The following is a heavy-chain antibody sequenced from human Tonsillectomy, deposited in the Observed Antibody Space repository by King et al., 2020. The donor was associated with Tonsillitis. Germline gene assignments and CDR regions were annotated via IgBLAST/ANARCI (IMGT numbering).Heavy chain of an antibody. CDR2: IYYSGST. CDR3: ARLPRGGYPNWFDP. CDR1: GGSISSYY. V-gene: IGHV4-59*01. Sequence: VQLQESGPGLVKPSETLSLTCTVSGGSISSYYWSWIRQPPGKGLEWSGYIYYSGSTNYNPSLKSRVTISVDTSKNQFSLKLSSVTAADTAVYYCARLPRGGYPNWFDPWGQGTLVIVSS. D-gene: IGHD3-22*01. J-gene: IGHJ5*02.